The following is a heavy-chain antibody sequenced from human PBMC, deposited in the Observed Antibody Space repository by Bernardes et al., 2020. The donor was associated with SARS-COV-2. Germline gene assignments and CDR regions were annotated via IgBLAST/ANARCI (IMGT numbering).Heavy chain of an antibody. CDR2: IFYSGNT. J-gene: IGHJ3*02. Sequence: SEPLSLTCTVSGGSISNTNFYWGWLLQPPGKGLEWIGSIFYSGNTYYNPSLKSRVTISVDTSKNQFSLKLSSVTAADTAIYYCARPIKNWNYFGAFDIWGHGTVVTVSS. D-gene: IGHD1-7*01. CDR3: ARPIKNWNYFGAFDI. CDR1: GGSISNTNFY. V-gene: IGHV4-39*01.